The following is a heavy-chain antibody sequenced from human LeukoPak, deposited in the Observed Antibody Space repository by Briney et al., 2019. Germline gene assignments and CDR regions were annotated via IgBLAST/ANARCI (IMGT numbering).Heavy chain of an antibody. CDR3: AREGYSGSYRDY. Sequence: GGSLRLSCAASGFTFSSNAMSWVRQAPGKGLEWVSVFSGGSTYYAASVKGRFTISRDNAKNSLYLQMHSLRAEDTAVYYCAREGYSGSYRDYWGQGTLVTVSS. D-gene: IGHD1-26*01. CDR2: FSGGST. CDR1: GFTFSSNA. J-gene: IGHJ4*02. V-gene: IGHV3-23*01.